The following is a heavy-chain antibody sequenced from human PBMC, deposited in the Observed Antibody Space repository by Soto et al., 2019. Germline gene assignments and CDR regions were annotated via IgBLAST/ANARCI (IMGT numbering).Heavy chain of an antibody. CDR3: ARDRSGRGHYFDY. D-gene: IGHD6-25*01. CDR1: GFTVSSNY. CDR2: IYTGGST. Sequence: PGGSLRLSCAVSGFTVSSNYMNWVRQAPGKGLEWVSVIYTGGSTYYADSVKGRFTISRDNSKNTLYLQMKSLRADDTAVYYCARDRSGRGHYFDYWGQGTLVTVSS. V-gene: IGHV3-53*01. J-gene: IGHJ4*02.